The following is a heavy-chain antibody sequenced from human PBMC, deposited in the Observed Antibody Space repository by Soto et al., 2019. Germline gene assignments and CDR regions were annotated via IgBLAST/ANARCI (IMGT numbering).Heavy chain of an antibody. CDR1: GGSISSYY. CDR2: IYYSGST. D-gene: IGHD4-17*01. CDR3: ARIGRTAVTTSPGYYYYMDV. J-gene: IGHJ6*03. Sequence: PSETLSLTCTVSGGSISSYYWSWIRQPPGKGLEWIGYIYYSGSTNYNPSLKSRVTISVDTSKNQFSLKLSSVTAADTAVYYCARIGRTAVTTSPGYYYYMDVWGKGTTVTVSS. V-gene: IGHV4-59*01.